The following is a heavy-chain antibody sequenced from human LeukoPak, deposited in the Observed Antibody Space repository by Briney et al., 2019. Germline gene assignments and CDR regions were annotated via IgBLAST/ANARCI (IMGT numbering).Heavy chain of an antibody. V-gene: IGHV1-2*02. CDR3: ARNGGSYDILTGYYMGNWFDP. CDR1: VYTFTDYY. J-gene: IGHJ5*02. CDR2: INPNSGGT. Sequence: ASVTVSYKPSVYTFTDYYMHWVRQAPGQGRAGMGWINPNSGGTNYAQKFQGRVTMTRDTSISTAYMELSRLRSDDTAVYYCARNGGSYDILTGYYMGNWFDPWGQGTLVTVSS. D-gene: IGHD3-9*01.